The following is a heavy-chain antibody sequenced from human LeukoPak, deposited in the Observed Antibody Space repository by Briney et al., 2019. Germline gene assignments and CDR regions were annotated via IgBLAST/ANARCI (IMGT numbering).Heavy chain of an antibody. J-gene: IGHJ3*02. Sequence: SETLSLTCAVYGGSFSGYYWSWIRQPPGKGLEWIGEINHSGSTNYNPSLKSRVTISVDTSKNQFSLKLSSVTAADTAVYYCARTGDYDFWSGYHYDAFDIWGQGTMVTVSS. V-gene: IGHV4-34*01. CDR1: GGSFSGYY. CDR2: INHSGST. D-gene: IGHD3-3*01. CDR3: ARTGDYDFWSGYHYDAFDI.